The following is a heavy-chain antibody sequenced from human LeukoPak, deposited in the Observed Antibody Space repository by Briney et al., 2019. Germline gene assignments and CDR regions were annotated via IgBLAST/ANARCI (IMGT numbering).Heavy chain of an antibody. Sequence: VSGPTLVNPTKTLTLTCTVSGFSLSNARMGVSWIRQPPGKALEWLAHIFSNDEESYSASLNNRLTISKDTSKSQVVLTMTNMDPVDTATYYCALRTSNGWYGLFDYWGQGTLVTVSS. V-gene: IGHV2-26*01. CDR2: IFSNDEE. CDR3: ALRTSNGWYGLFDY. CDR1: GFSLSNARMG. J-gene: IGHJ4*02. D-gene: IGHD6-19*01.